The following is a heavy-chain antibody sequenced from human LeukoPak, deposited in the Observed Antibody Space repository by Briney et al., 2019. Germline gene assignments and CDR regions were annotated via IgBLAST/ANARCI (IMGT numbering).Heavy chain of an antibody. CDR3: ARDHVAYCSGGSCYFDP. J-gene: IGHJ5*02. D-gene: IGHD2-15*01. CDR2: ISAYNGNT. CDR1: GYTFTSYG. Sequence: GASVKVSCKASGYTFTSYGISWVRQAPGQGLEWMGWISAYNGNTNYAQKLQGRVTMTTDTPTSTAYMELRSLRSDDTAVYYCARDHVAYCSGGSCYFDPWGQGTLVTVSS. V-gene: IGHV1-18*01.